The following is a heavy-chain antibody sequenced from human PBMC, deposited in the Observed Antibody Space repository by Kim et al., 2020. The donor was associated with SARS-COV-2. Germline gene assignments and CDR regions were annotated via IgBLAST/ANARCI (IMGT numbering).Heavy chain of an antibody. CDR3: ASPSRDNTQQLEPRSYYYYGMDV. J-gene: IGHJ6*02. V-gene: IGHV1-69*04. CDR1: GGTFSSYA. Sequence: SVKVSCKASGGTFSSYAISWVRQAPGQGLEWMGRIIPILGIANYAQKFQGRVTITADKSTSTAYMELSSLRSEDTAVYYCASPSRDNTQQLEPRSYYYYGMDVWGQGTTVTVSS. D-gene: IGHD6-13*01. CDR2: IIPILGIA.